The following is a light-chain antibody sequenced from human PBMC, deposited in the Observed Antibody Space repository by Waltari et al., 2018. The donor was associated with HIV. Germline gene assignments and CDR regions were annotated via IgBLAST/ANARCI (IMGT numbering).Light chain of an antibody. V-gene: IGKV1-5*03. J-gene: IGKJ1*01. CDR2: RAS. CDR1: QSISSW. CDR3: QQYDNYLWT. Sequence: DIQMTQSPFTLSASVGDRVTITCRASQSISSWLAWYQQKPGNVPKLLIYRASTLESGVPSRFSGSGSGTEFTLTISSLQPDDFATYYCQQYDNYLWTFGQGTEVEIK.